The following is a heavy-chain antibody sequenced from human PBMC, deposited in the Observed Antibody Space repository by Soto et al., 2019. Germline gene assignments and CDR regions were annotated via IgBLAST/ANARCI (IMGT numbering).Heavy chain of an antibody. D-gene: IGHD5-12*01. CDR3: AHRRGLLATGQGWYFDF. CDR2: IYWDDDK. Sequence: QITLKESGPALVKPTQTLTLTCTFSGFSLSTSGVGVGWLRQPPGKALEWLALIYWDDDKRYRPSLKSRLTITKATSKNQVVLTMTNMDPVDTATYFCAHRRGLLATGQGWYFDFWGRGTLVTVSS. V-gene: IGHV2-5*02. J-gene: IGHJ2*01. CDR1: GFSLSTSGVG.